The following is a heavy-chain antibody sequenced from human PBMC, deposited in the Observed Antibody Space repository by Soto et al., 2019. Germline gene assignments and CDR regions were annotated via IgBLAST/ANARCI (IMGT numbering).Heavy chain of an antibody. CDR3: ARVSYGMDV. J-gene: IGHJ6*02. V-gene: IGHV4-31*03. CDR1: GDSISSDGYY. Sequence: PSETLSLTCTVSGDSISSDGYYWSWMRQHPGKGLEWIGYIYYSGSSYYNPSLKSRVTISVDASKNQFSLKLSSVTAADTAVYYCARVSYGMDVRGQRPTVPVS. CDR2: IYYSGSS.